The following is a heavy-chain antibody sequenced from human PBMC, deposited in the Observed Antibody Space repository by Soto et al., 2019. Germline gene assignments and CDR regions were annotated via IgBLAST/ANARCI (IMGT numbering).Heavy chain of an antibody. Sequence: PSETLSLTCTVSGGSISSYYWSWTRQPPGKGLEWIGYIYYSGSTNYNPSLKSRVTISVDTSKNQFSLKLSSVTAADTAVYYCARDGRYFDWLLWGQGTLVTVSS. CDR1: GGSISSYY. CDR2: IYYSGST. D-gene: IGHD3-9*01. J-gene: IGHJ4*02. V-gene: IGHV4-59*01. CDR3: ARDGRYFDWLL.